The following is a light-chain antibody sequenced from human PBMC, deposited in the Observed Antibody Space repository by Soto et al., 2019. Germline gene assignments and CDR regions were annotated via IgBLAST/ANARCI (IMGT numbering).Light chain of an antibody. CDR2: GAS. CDR3: QQYSNWPPWT. J-gene: IGKJ1*01. CDR1: QSVSSN. Sequence: EIVMTQSPATLSVSPGERATLSCRASQSVSSNLAWYQQKPGQAPRLLIYGASTRATGIPARFSGSGSGTEFTLTISSLQSEDLAVYYCQQYSNWPPWTFGQGTKVEI. V-gene: IGKV3-15*01.